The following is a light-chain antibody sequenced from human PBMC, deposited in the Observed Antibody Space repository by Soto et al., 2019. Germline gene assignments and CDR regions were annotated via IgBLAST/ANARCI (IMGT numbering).Light chain of an antibody. CDR1: SSDVGAYNF. CDR3: SSYTKSATYV. CDR2: EVT. V-gene: IGLV2-14*01. Sequence: QSVLTQPASVSGSPGQSITISCTGTSSDVGAYNFVSWYQHHPGRAPKLIIYEVTIRPSGVSNRFSGSKSGNTASLTISGLQAEDEADYYCSSYTKSATYVFGSGTKVTV. J-gene: IGLJ1*01.